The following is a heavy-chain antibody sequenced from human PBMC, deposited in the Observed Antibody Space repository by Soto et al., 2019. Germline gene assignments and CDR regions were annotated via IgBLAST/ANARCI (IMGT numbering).Heavy chain of an antibody. CDR3: AKERSSGWSFDY. V-gene: IGHV3-23*01. J-gene: IGHJ4*02. CDR1: GFTFSTYA. Sequence: EVQLLESGGGLVQRGGSLRLSCAASGFTFSTYAMNWVRQAPGKGLEWVSGISGSGDSPYYADSVKGRFTVSRDNSKNTLYLQMNSLRAEDTAVFYCAKERSSGWSFDYWGQGTLVTVSS. D-gene: IGHD6-19*01. CDR2: ISGSGDSP.